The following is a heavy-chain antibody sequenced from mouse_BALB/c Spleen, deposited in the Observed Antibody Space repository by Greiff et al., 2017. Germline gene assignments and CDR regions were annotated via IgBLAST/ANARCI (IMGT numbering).Heavy chain of an antibody. J-gene: IGHJ4*01. Sequence: EVMLVESGGGLVKPGGSLKLSCAASGFTFSDYYMYWVRQTPEKRLEWVATISDGGSYTYYPDSVKGRFTISRDNAKNNLYLQMSSLKSEDTAMYYCARDSTMITKGAMDYWGQGTSVTVSS. V-gene: IGHV5-4*02. CDR1: GFTFSDYY. CDR3: ARDSTMITKGAMDY. CDR2: ISDGGSYT. D-gene: IGHD2-4*01.